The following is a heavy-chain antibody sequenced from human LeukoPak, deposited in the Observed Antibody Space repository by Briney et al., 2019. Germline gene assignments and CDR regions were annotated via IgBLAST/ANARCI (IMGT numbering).Heavy chain of an antibody. J-gene: IGHJ4*02. D-gene: IGHD3-10*01. CDR1: GYTFTDYY. CDR2: INPNSGGT. CDR3: ARAEYYYGSGSYYPRHIDY. V-gene: IGHV1-2*02. Sequence: RGAAVTVSCKASGYTFTDYYMHWVRQAPGQGLEWMGWINPNSGGTNHAQKLQGRVTMTTDTSTSTAYMELRSLRSDDTAVYYCARAEYYYGSGSYYPRHIDYWGQGTLVTVSS.